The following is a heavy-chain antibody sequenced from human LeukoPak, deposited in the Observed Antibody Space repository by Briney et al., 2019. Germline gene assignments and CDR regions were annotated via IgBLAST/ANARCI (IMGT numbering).Heavy chain of an antibody. CDR2: LYSDGSA. D-gene: IGHD3-16*02. V-gene: IGHV3-53*03. CDR1: GFTVSSNY. CDR3: ATRGDLSWFGALRH. Sequence: PGGSLRLSCVASGFTVSSNYMSWVRQPPGKGLEWVSLLYSDGSAFYADSVKGRFTISRDNSKNTVYLQMNNLRVEDTAVYYCATRGDLSWFGALRHWSQGTVVIVSS. J-gene: IGHJ4*02.